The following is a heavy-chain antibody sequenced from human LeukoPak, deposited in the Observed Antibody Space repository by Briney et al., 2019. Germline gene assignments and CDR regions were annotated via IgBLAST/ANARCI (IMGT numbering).Heavy chain of an antibody. D-gene: IGHD2-2*01. CDR2: IYYSGST. Sequence: SETLSLTCTVSGGSISSGDYYWSWIRQPPGKGLEWIGYIYYSGSTYYNPSLKSRVTISVDTSKNQFSLKLSSVTAADTAVYYCARSSSTGYMDVWGKGTTVTVSS. J-gene: IGHJ6*03. V-gene: IGHV4-30-4*08. CDR3: ARSSSTGYMDV. CDR1: GGSISSGDYY.